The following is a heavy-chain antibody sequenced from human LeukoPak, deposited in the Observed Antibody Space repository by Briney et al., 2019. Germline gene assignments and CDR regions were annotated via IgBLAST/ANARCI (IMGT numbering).Heavy chain of an antibody. V-gene: IGHV1-8*01. Sequence: ASVKVSCKASGYTFTSYDINWVRQATGQGLEWMGWMNPNSGNTGYAQKFQGRVTMTRNTSISTAYMELSSLRSEDTAVYYCARGLSGATTLAFYYYYYGMDVWGQGTTVTVSS. J-gene: IGHJ6*02. CDR2: MNPNSGNT. CDR3: ARGLSGATTLAFYYYYYGMDV. CDR1: GYTFTSYD. D-gene: IGHD1-26*01.